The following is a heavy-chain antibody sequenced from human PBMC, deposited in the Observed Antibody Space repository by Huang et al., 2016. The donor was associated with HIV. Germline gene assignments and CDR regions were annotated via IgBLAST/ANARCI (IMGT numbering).Heavy chain of an antibody. CDR3: TTWARTSAGGN. Sequence: EVQLVESGGGLVKPGGSLRLSCAASGFTFKDAWMSWVRQTPGKGLEWGGLIKTKDDGGKTDDAAPVKGRFSMSRDDSKNTFYLQMNSLKSEDTAVYYCTTWARTSAGGNWGQGTLVSVSS. CDR2: IKTKDDGGKT. CDR1: GFTFKDAW. D-gene: IGHD6-25*01. J-gene: IGHJ4*02. V-gene: IGHV3-15*01.